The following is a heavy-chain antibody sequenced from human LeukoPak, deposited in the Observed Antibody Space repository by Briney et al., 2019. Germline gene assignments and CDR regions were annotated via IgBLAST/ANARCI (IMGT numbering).Heavy chain of an antibody. Sequence: GGSLRLSGAASGFTFSSYGMSWVRQAPGKGLEWVSAISGSGGITYYADSVKGRFTISRDNSKNTLYLQMKCLRAEDTAVYYCANPLSSGSSIYYYYGMDVWGQGTTVTVSS. V-gene: IGHV3-23*01. J-gene: IGHJ6*02. CDR3: ANPLSSGSSIYYYYGMDV. CDR1: GFTFSSYG. D-gene: IGHD3-10*01. CDR2: ISGSGGIT.